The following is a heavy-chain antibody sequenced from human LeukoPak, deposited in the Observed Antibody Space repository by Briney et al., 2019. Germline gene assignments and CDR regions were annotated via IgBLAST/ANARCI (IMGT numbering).Heavy chain of an antibody. J-gene: IGHJ4*02. CDR1: GYTFTSYW. CDR2: INPSGGST. V-gene: IGHV1-46*01. Sequence: GESLKISCKGSGYTFTSYWIGWVRQAPGQGLEWMGIINPSGGSTSYAQKFQGRVTMTRDTSTSTVYMELSSLRSEDTAVYYCARSHSSGQTGDYWGQGTPVTVSS. CDR3: ARSHSSGQTGDY. D-gene: IGHD6-19*01.